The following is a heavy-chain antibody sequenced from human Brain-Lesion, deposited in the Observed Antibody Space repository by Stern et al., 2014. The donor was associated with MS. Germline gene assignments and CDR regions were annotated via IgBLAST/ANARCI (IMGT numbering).Heavy chain of an antibody. D-gene: IGHD2-2*01. CDR1: GGSISSGGYY. J-gene: IGHJ6*02. Sequence: VQLVESGPGLVKPSQTLSLSCTVSGGSISSGGYYWSWIRQPAGKGLEWIGRIFNSGSTSYTPSLKRRVPISIDTSKNQFSLRLNSMTAADTAVYYCARGRVVPGFQYYATDVWGQGTTVIVSS. CDR3: ARGRVVPGFQYYATDV. V-gene: IGHV4-61*02. CDR2: IFNSGST.